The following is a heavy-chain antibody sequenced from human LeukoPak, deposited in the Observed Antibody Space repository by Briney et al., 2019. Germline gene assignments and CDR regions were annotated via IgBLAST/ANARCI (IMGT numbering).Heavy chain of an antibody. Sequence: SETLSLTCTVSGGSISRSSYYWGWIRQPPGKGLEWIGSIYYSGSTYYNPSLKGRVTISVDTSKNQFSLKLSSVTAADTAVFYCARSSGYYDSSGSYSNFFDYWGQGTLVTVSS. V-gene: IGHV4-39*07. D-gene: IGHD3-22*01. CDR1: GGSISRSSYY. CDR3: ARSSGYYDSSGSYSNFFDY. CDR2: IYYSGST. J-gene: IGHJ4*02.